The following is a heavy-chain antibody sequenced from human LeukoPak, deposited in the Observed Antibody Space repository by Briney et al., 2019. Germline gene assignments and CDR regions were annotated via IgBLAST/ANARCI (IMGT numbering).Heavy chain of an antibody. CDR3: AKGGSYSYSDY. Sequence: GGSLRLSCAASGFTFTSYAMSWVRQAPGKGLEWVSSLSGSGGSTYYADSVKGRFTISRDNSKNTLSLQMNSLRAEDKAVYYCAKGGSYSYSDYWGQGTLVTVSS. D-gene: IGHD5-18*01. V-gene: IGHV3-23*01. CDR1: GFTFTSYA. CDR2: LSGSGGST. J-gene: IGHJ4*02.